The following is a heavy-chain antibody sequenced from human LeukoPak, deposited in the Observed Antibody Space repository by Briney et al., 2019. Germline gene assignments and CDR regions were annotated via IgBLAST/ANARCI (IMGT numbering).Heavy chain of an antibody. CDR3: ARDSYNYGSGVRLDTDY. CDR2: IYYSGST. J-gene: IGHJ4*02. V-gene: IGHV4-59*01. Sequence: SETLSLTCTVSGGSISSYYWSWIRQPPGKGLEWIGYIYYSGSTNYNPSLKSRVTISVDTSKNQFSLKLSSVTAEDTAVYYCARDSYNYGSGVRLDTDYWGQGTLVTVSS. CDR1: GGSISSYY. D-gene: IGHD3-10*01.